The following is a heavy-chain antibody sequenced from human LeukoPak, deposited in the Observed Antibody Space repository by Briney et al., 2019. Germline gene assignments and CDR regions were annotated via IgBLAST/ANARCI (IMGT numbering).Heavy chain of an antibody. Sequence: PGGSLRLSCAASGFIFSTYGMHWVRQAPGKGLEWVAFIRYDGSNKYYADSVKGRFTISRDNSKNTLYLQMNSLRAEDTAVYYCAKDRIRLNYYDSSGYSYYFDYWGQGTLVTVSS. D-gene: IGHD3-22*01. V-gene: IGHV3-30*02. J-gene: IGHJ4*02. CDR1: GFIFSTYG. CDR3: AKDRIRLNYYDSSGYSYYFDY. CDR2: IRYDGSNK.